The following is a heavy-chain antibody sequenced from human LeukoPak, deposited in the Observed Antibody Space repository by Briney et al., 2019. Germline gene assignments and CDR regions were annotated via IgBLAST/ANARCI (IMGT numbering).Heavy chain of an antibody. CDR2: IGVSGGST. Sequence: GGSLRLSCAASGFTFSSYAMSWVRQAPGKGLEWVSTIGVSGGSTFYADSVKGRFTNSRDNSKNTLYLQMNSLRVEDTAVYYCAKGYYDSTGYPLRPSFDYWGQGTLVTVSS. D-gene: IGHD3-22*01. J-gene: IGHJ4*02. CDR1: GFTFSSYA. V-gene: IGHV3-23*01. CDR3: AKGYYDSTGYPLRPSFDY.